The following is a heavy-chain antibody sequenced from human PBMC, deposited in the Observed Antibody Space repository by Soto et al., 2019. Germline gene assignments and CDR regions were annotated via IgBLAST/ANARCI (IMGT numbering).Heavy chain of an antibody. CDR3: AADGVYYDILTGRSQSFDY. D-gene: IGHD3-9*01. CDR1: GFTFTSSA. V-gene: IGHV1-58*01. Sequence: GASVKVSCKASGFTFTSSAVQWVRQARGQRLEWIGWIVVGSGNTNYAQKFQERVTITRDMSTSTAYMELSSLRSEDTAVYYCAADGVYYDILTGRSQSFDYWGQGTLVTSPQ. CDR2: IVVGSGNT. J-gene: IGHJ4*02.